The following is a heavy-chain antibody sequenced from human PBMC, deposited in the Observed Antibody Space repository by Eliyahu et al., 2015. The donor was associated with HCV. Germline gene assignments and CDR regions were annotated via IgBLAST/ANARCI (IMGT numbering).Heavy chain of an antibody. D-gene: IGHD6-19*01. CDR3: ASGGGGIAVAGTGGWFDP. Sequence: QVQLQESGPGLVKPSETLSLTCTVSGXSIXXYYWSWIRQPPGKGLEWLAYIYYTGSTHYNPSLKSRVTMSLDTSRNQLSLKLSSVTAADTAVYYCASGGGGIAVAGTGGWFDPWGQGTLVTVSS. CDR2: IYYTGST. V-gene: IGHV4-59*12. CDR1: GXSIXXYY. J-gene: IGHJ5*02.